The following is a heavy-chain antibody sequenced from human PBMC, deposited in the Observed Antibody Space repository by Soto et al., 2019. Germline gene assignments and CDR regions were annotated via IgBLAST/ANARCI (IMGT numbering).Heavy chain of an antibody. D-gene: IGHD1-1*01. Sequence: VGSLRLSCAASGFTFSNYAMSWVRQAPGKGLEWVSGISGSGGYKYYADSVKGRFATSRDNSKNTLYLQINSLRGEDTAIYYCAKEDAGSFYYYGVDVWGQGTTVTVSS. CDR1: GFTFSNYA. J-gene: IGHJ6*02. V-gene: IGHV3-23*01. CDR3: AKEDAGSFYYYGVDV. CDR2: ISGSGGYK.